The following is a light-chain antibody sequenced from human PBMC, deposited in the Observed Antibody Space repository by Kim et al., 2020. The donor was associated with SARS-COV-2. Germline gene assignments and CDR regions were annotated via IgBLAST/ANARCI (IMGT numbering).Light chain of an antibody. CDR3: QQFSTYPLT. V-gene: IGKV1-13*02. J-gene: IGKJ5*01. CDR2: DAS. Sequence: AIQLTQSPSSLSASVGDRVTITCRTSQDIGGLLAWYQQKPGKPPKLLIYDASSLESGAPSGFSGSGSGTEFTLTISSLQPEDFATYYCQQFSTYPLTFGQGTRLEIK. CDR1: QDIGGL.